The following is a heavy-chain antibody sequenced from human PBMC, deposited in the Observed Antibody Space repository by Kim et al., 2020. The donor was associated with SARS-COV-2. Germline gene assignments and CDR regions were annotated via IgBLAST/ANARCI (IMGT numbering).Heavy chain of an antibody. Sequence: GGSLRLSCAVSGFTLRTYSMSWLRQAPGKGLEWVASIGTDSSFRHYADSPKGRFTISRDNAENSLYLQMNSLRVEDTAVYYCARDADGSGTLLFDSWGQG. J-gene: IGHJ4*02. V-gene: IGHV3-21*01. D-gene: IGHD3-10*01. CDR3: ARDADGSGTLLFDS. CDR2: IGTDSSFR. CDR1: GFTLRTYS.